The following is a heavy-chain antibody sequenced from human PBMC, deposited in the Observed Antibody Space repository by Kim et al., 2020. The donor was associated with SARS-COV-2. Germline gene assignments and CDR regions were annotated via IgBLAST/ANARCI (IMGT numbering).Heavy chain of an antibody. D-gene: IGHD3-22*01. Sequence: SETLSRTCAVSGGSFIGYYWTWIRQPPGKGLEWMGEVTHGGSTNYSPSLKDRVSISVDFSKNQFSLKLGSVTAADTAVYFCARALDSSGFYYWGQGTLVTVSS. CDR2: VTHGGST. J-gene: IGHJ4*02. CDR3: ARALDSSGFYY. CDR1: GGSFIGYY. V-gene: IGHV4-34*01.